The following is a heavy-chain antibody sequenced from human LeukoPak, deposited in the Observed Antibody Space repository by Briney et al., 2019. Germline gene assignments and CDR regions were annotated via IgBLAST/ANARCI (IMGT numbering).Heavy chain of an antibody. D-gene: IGHD3-10*01. CDR1: GFTFSSDA. Sequence: GRSLRLSCAASGFTFSSDAMHWVRQDQGKGLEWVALISFDGINKYYADSVKGRFTISRDNSKNTLSLQMDSLRAEDTAVYYCARAGNYYGSGSYYAKIDSWGQGTLVTVSS. CDR3: ARAGNYYGSGSYYAKIDS. V-gene: IGHV3-30*04. CDR2: ISFDGINK. J-gene: IGHJ4*02.